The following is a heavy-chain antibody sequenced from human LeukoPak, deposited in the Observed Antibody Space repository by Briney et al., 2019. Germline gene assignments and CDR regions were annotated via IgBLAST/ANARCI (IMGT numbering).Heavy chain of an antibody. CDR2: INSDGSST. CDR1: GFTFSSYW. Sequence: GGSLRLSCAASGFTFSSYWMHWVRQAPGKGLVWVSRINSDGSSTSYADSVKGRFTISRDNAKNTLYLQMNSLRAEDTAVYYCARGSFSYYDYVWGSYRKVNDAFDIWGQGTMVTVSS. J-gene: IGHJ3*02. D-gene: IGHD3-16*02. CDR3: ARGSFSYYDYVWGSYRKVNDAFDI. V-gene: IGHV3-74*01.